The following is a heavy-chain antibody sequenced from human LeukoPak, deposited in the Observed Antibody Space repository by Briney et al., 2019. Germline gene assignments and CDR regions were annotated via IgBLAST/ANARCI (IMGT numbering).Heavy chain of an antibody. CDR2: ISGSGGST. Sequence: GGSLRLSCAASGFTFSSYAMSWVRQAPGKGLEWVSAISGSGGSTYYADSVKGRFTFSRDNSKNTLYLQMNSLRAEDTAVYYCANLIAVAGFDYWGQGTLVTVSS. CDR1: GFTFSSYA. D-gene: IGHD6-19*01. V-gene: IGHV3-23*01. J-gene: IGHJ4*02. CDR3: ANLIAVAGFDY.